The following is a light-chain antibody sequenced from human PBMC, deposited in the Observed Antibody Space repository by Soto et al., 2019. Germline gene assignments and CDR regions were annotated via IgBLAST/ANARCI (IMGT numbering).Light chain of an antibody. CDR1: SSDVGGYNY. Sequence: QSVLTQPRSVSGSPGQSVTISCTGTSSDVGGYNYVSWYQQHPGKAPKLMIYDVSKRPSGVPDRFSGSKSGNTASLTISGLQADDEADYYCCSYAGSNSLYVFGTGTKLTVL. CDR3: CSYAGSNSLYV. V-gene: IGLV2-11*01. CDR2: DVS. J-gene: IGLJ1*01.